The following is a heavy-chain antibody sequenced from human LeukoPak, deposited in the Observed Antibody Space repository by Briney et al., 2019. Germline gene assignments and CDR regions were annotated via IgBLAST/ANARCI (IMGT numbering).Heavy chain of an antibody. CDR1: GFTFSSNA. CDR2: ICGSGGST. J-gene: IGHJ4*02. Sequence: GGSLRLSRAASGFTFSSNAMSWVRQAPGKGLEWFSAICGSGGSTYYADSVKGRFTIARDTSKTTLYLQMNRLSAKATDFYYCAKDVEPPSYWGQGTLVTVSS. V-gene: IGHV3-23*01. D-gene: IGHD1-14*01. CDR3: AKDVEPPSY.